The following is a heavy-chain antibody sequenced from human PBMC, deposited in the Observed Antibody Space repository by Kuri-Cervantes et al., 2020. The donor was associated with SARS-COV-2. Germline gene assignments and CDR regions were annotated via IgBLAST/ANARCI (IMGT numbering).Heavy chain of an antibody. V-gene: IGHV4-59*08. CDR3: ATVARGAIVATIREGFDY. J-gene: IGHJ4*02. CDR2: IYYSGTT. Sequence: GSLRLSCTVSGGSISSYYGSWIRQPPGKGLEYIGYIYYSGTTNYNPSLKSRVTISVDTSKNQFSLKLSSVTAADTAVYYCATVARGAIVATIREGFDYWGQGTLVTVSS. CDR1: GGSISSYY. D-gene: IGHD5-12*01.